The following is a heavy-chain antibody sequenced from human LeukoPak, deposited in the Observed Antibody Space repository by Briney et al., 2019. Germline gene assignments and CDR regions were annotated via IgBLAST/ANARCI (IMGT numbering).Heavy chain of an antibody. CDR3: ATMQWLEGVDWFDP. Sequence: SGGSLRLSCAASGFIFSNYGMHWVRQAPGKGLEWVAFIRYDESNKFYADSVKGRFTISRDNPKNILFLQMNSLRAEDTAVYYCATMQWLEGVDWFDPWGQGTLVTVSS. CDR1: GFIFSNYG. CDR2: IRYDESNK. J-gene: IGHJ5*02. V-gene: IGHV3-30*02. D-gene: IGHD6-19*01.